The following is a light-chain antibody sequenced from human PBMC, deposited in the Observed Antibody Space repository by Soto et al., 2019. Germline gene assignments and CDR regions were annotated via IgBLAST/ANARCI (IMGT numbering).Light chain of an antibody. V-gene: IGKV1-39*01. CDR2: AAS. CDR1: QSISNW. CDR3: QQSYSTPRT. J-gene: IGKJ1*01. Sequence: DIQMTQSPSTLSASVGDRVTITCRASQSISNWLAWYQQKPGKAPTLLIYAASSLQSGVPSRFSGSGSGTDFTLTISSLQPEDFATYYCQQSYSTPRTFGQGTKVDIK.